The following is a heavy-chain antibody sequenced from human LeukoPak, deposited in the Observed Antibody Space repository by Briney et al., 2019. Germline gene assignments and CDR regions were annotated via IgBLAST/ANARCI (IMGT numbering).Heavy chain of an antibody. V-gene: IGHV1-69*06. CDR3: ARGHRGYSYGYRYYYYMDV. J-gene: IGHJ6*03. D-gene: IGHD5-18*01. CDR1: GGTFSSYA. Sequence: SVKVSCKASGGTFSSYAISWVRQAPGQGLEWMGRIIPIFGTANYAQKFQGRVTITADKSTSTAYMELSSLRSEDTAVYYCARGHRGYSYGYRYYYYMDVRGKGTTVTVSS. CDR2: IIPIFGTA.